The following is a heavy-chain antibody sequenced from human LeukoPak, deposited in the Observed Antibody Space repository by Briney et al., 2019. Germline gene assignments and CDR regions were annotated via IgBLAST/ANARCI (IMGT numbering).Heavy chain of an antibody. CDR1: GGTFSSYA. CDR2: IIPIFGTA. V-gene: IGHV1-69*05. CDR3: ARYHRGDGVVVPAPLIPDAFDI. J-gene: IGHJ3*02. Sequence: SVKVSCKASGGTFSSYAISWVRQAPGQGLEWMGGIIPIFGTANYAQKFQGRVTITTDESTSTAYMELSSLRSEDTAVYYCARYHRGDGVVVPAPLIPDAFDIWGQGTMVTVSS. D-gene: IGHD2-2*01.